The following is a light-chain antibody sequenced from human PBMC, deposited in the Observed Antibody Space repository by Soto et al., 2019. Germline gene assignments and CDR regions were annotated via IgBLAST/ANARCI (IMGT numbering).Light chain of an antibody. J-gene: IGLJ1*01. CDR2: EVS. CDR1: SSDVGGYNY. V-gene: IGLV2-8*01. Sequence: QSVLTQPPSASGSPGQSVTISCTGTSSDVGGYNYVSWYQQHPGKAPKLMIYEVSKRPSGVPDRSSGSKSGNTASLTVSGLQAEDEADYYCSSPKVFGTGTKSPS. CDR3: SSPKV.